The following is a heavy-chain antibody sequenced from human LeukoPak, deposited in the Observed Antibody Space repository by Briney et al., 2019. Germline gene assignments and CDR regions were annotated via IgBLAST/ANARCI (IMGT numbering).Heavy chain of an antibody. CDR2: ISAENGNT. Sequence: ASVKVSCKASGYIFINNGIARVRHAPGQGLEYMGWISAENGNTDYEQKFQGRVTMTTDTSTSTAYMEVRVLRFVHTAVYYCARWGPSPSDYWGQGTLVTVSS. V-gene: IGHV1-18*01. CDR3: ARWGPSPSDY. D-gene: IGHD1-26*01. J-gene: IGHJ4*02. CDR1: GYIFINNG.